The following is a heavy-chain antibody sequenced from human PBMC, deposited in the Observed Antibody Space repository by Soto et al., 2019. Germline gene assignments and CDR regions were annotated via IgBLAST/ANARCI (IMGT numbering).Heavy chain of an antibody. Sequence: LSLTCTVSGVSISSGDYYWSWIRQAPGKGLEWVSYISSSSSYTNYADSVKGRFTISRDNAKNSLYLQMNSLRAEDTAVYYCARDLTPLAPIAAAGTPGYWGQGTLVTVSS. J-gene: IGHJ4*02. V-gene: IGHV3-11*05. CDR2: ISSSSSYT. CDR3: ARDLTPLAPIAAAGTPGY. D-gene: IGHD6-13*01. CDR1: GVSISSGDYY.